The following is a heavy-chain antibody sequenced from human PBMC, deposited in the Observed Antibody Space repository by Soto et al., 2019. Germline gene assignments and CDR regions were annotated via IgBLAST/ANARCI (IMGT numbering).Heavy chain of an antibody. V-gene: IGHV3-48*03. CDR2: ISSSGSTI. D-gene: IGHD3-3*01. J-gene: IGHJ6*02. CDR3: ARDDLLRFLGYYYYGMDV. CDR1: GFTFSSYE. Sequence: EVQLVESGGGLVKPGGSLRLSCAASGFTFSSYEMNWVRQAPGKGLEWVSYISSSGSTIYYADSVKGRFTISRDNAKNSLYLQMNSLRAEDTAVYYCARDDLLRFLGYYYYGMDVWGQGTTVTVSS.